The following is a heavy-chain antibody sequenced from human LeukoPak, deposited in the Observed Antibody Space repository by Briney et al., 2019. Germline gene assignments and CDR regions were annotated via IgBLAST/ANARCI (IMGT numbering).Heavy chain of an antibody. CDR2: IYHSGST. CDR3: AGYDHSNFLAY. V-gene: IGHV4-4*02. D-gene: IGHD4-11*01. Sequence: SGTLSLTCGVSGDSISSSNWWSWVRQPPGKGLEWIAEIYHSGSTNYNPSLKSRVSISVDKSKNQFSLKVTSVTAADTAVYFCAGYDHSNFLAYWGRGTLVTVSS. J-gene: IGHJ4*02. CDR1: GDSISSSNW.